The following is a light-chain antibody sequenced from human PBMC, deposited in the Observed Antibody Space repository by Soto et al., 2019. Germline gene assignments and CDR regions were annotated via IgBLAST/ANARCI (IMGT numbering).Light chain of an antibody. CDR3: SSYAGSGTWV. CDR1: SSDVGNSNR. V-gene: IGLV2-23*01. J-gene: IGLJ3*02. CDR2: EGI. Sequence: QSVLTQPASVSGSPGQSITISCTGTSSDVGNSNRVSWYQHHPGTDPKVMIYEGIKRPSGVSIRFSGSKSGNTASLTIPGLQAEDEADYYCSSYAGSGTWVSGGGTKLTVL.